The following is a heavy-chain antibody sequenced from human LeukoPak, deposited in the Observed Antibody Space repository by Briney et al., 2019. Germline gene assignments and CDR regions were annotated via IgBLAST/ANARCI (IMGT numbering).Heavy chain of an antibody. CDR2: IYTSGST. V-gene: IGHV4-4*07. CDR1: GGSISSYY. Sequence: SETLSLTCTVSGGSISSYYWTWIRQPAGKGLEWIGRIYTSGSTNYNPSLKSRGTMSVDTSKNQFPLKLSSVTAADTAVYYCARVASMVRGVIVLYYFDYWGQGTLVTVSS. CDR3: ARVASMVRGVIVLYYFDY. J-gene: IGHJ4*02. D-gene: IGHD3-10*01.